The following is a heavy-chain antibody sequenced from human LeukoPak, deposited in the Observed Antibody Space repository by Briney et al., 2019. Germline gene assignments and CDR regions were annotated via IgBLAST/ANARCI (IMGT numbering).Heavy chain of an antibody. J-gene: IGHJ4*02. Sequence: GGSLRLSCAASGFTFSSYSMTWVRQAPGKGLEWVSSISSSSSYIYYADSVKGRFTISRDNAKNSLYLQMNSLRAEDTAVYYCARGGSGWYPVGYWGQGTLVTVSS. CDR3: ARGGSGWYPVGY. CDR1: GFTFSSYS. D-gene: IGHD6-19*01. CDR2: ISSSSSYI. V-gene: IGHV3-21*01.